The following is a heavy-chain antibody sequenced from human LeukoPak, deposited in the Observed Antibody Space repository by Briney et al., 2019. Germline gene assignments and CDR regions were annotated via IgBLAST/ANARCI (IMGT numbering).Heavy chain of an antibody. V-gene: IGHV4-31*03. Sequence: SSQTLSLTCTVSGGSISSGGYYWSWIRQHPGKGLEWIGYIYYSGSTYYNPSLKSRVTISVDTSKSQFSLKLSSVTAADTAVYYCARGYCSGGSCYWFDPWGQGTLVTVSS. J-gene: IGHJ5*02. CDR2: IYYSGST. D-gene: IGHD2-15*01. CDR3: ARGYCSGGSCYWFDP. CDR1: GGSISSGGYY.